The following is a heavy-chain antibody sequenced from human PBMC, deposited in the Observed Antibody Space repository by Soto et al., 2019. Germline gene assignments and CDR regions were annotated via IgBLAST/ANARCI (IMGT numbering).Heavy chain of an antibody. CDR1: GGSISSDTW. CDR3: VRNGFFCLEF. Sequence: SETLSLTCAVSGGSISSDTWWSWVRQPPGKGLEWIGEIHDSGITTYDPSLKSRATMLMDKSKNQFSLKLNSVTAADTAVYFCVRNGFFCLEFWGQGTLVTVSS. V-gene: IGHV4-4*02. D-gene: IGHD6-19*01. CDR2: IHDSGIT. J-gene: IGHJ4*02.